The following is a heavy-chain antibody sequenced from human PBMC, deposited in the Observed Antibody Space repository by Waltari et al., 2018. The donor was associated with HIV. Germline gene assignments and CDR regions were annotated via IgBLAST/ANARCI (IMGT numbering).Heavy chain of an antibody. CDR2: IRSKLDSFAT. D-gene: IGHD6-13*01. CDR1: GSHFKGSA. Sequence: EVQLVESGGALVQPGGSLKLSCAASGSHFKGSAIHWVRQASGKGLEWVGRIRSKLDSFATAYGASMKGRFTISRDDSKNTAYLQMNSLKTEDTALYYCTRWTAAAGTAFDYWGLGTLVTVSS. J-gene: IGHJ4*02. V-gene: IGHV3-73*01. CDR3: TRWTAAAGTAFDY.